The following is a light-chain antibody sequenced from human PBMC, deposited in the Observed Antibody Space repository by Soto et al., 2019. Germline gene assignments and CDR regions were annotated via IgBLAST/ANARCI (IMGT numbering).Light chain of an antibody. CDR3: LQVDSFPIT. J-gene: IGKJ5*01. V-gene: IGKV1-12*01. Sequence: DIQMSQSPSSVSASVGDRVTITCRASRDIARFLVWYQQVPGKAPKLLIYAASTLHGGVPSRFSGSGSGTDFTLTISSLQAEDFATYFCLQVDSFPITFGQGTRLE. CDR2: AAS. CDR1: RDIARF.